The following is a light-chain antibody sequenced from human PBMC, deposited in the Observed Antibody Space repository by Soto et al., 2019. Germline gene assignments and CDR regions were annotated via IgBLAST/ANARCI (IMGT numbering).Light chain of an antibody. CDR1: QSVLYSSNNKNY. Sequence: DIVMTQSPDSLAVSLGERATINCKSSQSVLYSSNNKNYLAWFQQKPGQPPKLLIYWASTRESGVPDRFSGSGSGTDFTLTISSLQAEDAAVYYCHQHYSAPRAFGQGTKVELK. CDR2: WAS. J-gene: IGKJ1*01. V-gene: IGKV4-1*01. CDR3: HQHYSAPRA.